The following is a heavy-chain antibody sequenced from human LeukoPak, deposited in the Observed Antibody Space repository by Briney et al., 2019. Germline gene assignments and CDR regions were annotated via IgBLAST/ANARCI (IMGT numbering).Heavy chain of an antibody. J-gene: IGHJ4*02. Sequence: GGSLRLSCAGSGFTFSCCSMSWVRQAPGKGLEWVSYISSSGSTTYYADSVKGRFTISRDNAKNSLYLQMNSLRAEDTAVYYCARGGVGAGYIAVAGGDYWGQGTLVTVSS. D-gene: IGHD6-19*01. CDR3: ARGGVGAGYIAVAGGDY. V-gene: IGHV3-48*04. CDR1: GFTFSCCS. CDR2: ISSSGSTT.